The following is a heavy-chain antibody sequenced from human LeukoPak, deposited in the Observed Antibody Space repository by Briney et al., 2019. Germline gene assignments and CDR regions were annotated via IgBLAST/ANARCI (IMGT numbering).Heavy chain of an antibody. CDR3: ARTLGYCSSTSCFHLRYYYYGMDV. V-gene: IGHV1-69*13. J-gene: IGHJ6*02. CDR1: GVTFSSYA. D-gene: IGHD2-2*01. CDR2: IIPIFGTA. Sequence: GASVKVSCKASGVTFSSYAISWVRQAPGQGLEWMGGIIPIFGTANYAQKFQGRVTITADESTSTAYMELSSLRSEDTAVYYCARTLGYCSSTSCFHLRYYYYGMDVWGQGTTVTVSS.